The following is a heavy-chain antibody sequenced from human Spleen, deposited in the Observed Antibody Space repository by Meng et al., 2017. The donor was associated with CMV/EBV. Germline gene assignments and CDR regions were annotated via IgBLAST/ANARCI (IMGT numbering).Heavy chain of an antibody. Sequence: ASGFTFSNLAMSWVRQAPGKGLEWVSSISGSGGSTFYADSVKGRFTISRDNSKNMVFLQMSSLRAEDTAVYFCAKGPQAIQINWFDSWGQGTLVTVSS. CDR1: GFTFSNLA. CDR2: ISGSGGST. V-gene: IGHV3-23*01. CDR3: AKGPQAIQINWFDS. J-gene: IGHJ5*01.